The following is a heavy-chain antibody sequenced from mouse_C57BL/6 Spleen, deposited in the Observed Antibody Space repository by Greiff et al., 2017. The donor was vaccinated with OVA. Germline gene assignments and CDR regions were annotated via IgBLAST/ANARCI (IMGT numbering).Heavy chain of an antibody. CDR3: TRDGGLRPFDY. Sequence: EVQVVESGEGLVKPGGSLKLSCAASGFTFSSYAMSWVRQTPEKRLEWVAYLSSGGDYIYYADTVKGRFTISRDNARNTLYLQMSSLNAEDTAIYYCTRDGGLRPFDYWGQGTTRTVSS. CDR1: GFTFSSYA. D-gene: IGHD2-4*01. J-gene: IGHJ2*01. V-gene: IGHV5-9-1*02. CDR2: LSSGGDYI.